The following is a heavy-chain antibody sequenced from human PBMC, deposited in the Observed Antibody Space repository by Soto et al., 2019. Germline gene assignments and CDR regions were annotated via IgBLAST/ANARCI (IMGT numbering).Heavy chain of an antibody. Sequence: PSETLSLTCAVYGGSFSGYYWSWIRQPPGKGLEWIGEINHSGSTNYNPSLKSRVTISVDTSKNQFSLKLSSVTAADTAVYYCARARVGDNTWWFDQWGQGSMVTVSS. CDR1: GGSFSGYY. J-gene: IGHJ5*02. D-gene: IGHD1-26*01. CDR3: ARARVGDNTWWFDQ. CDR2: INHSGST. V-gene: IGHV4-34*01.